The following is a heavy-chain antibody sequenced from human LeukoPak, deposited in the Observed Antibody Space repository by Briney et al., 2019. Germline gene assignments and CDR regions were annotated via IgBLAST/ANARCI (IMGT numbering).Heavy chain of an antibody. J-gene: IGHJ4*02. D-gene: IGHD1-26*01. Sequence: SETLSLTCTVSGGSTSSYYWSWIRQPPGKGLEWIGYIYYSGSTNYNPSLKSRVTISVDTSKNQFSLKLSSVTAADTAVYYCARDRGSYPDYWGQGTLVTVSS. CDR2: IYYSGST. V-gene: IGHV4-59*01. CDR1: GGSTSSYY. CDR3: ARDRGSYPDY.